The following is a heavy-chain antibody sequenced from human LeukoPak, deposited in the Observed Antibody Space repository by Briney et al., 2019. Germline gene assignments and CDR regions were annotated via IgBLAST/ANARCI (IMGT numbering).Heavy chain of an antibody. CDR3: ARGGRVPAAIKHNYYYGMDV. Sequence: PSETLSLTCTVSGGSISSYYWSWIRQPAGKGLEWIGRIYTSGSTNYNPSLKSRVTMSVDTSKNQFSLKLSSVTAADTAVYYCARGGRVPAAIKHNYYYGMDVWGQGTTVTVSS. D-gene: IGHD2-2*02. CDR1: GGSISSYY. CDR2: IYTSGST. V-gene: IGHV4-4*07. J-gene: IGHJ6*02.